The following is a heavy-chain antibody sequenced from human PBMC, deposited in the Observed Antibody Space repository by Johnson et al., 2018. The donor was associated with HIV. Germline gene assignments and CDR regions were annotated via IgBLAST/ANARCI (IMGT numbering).Heavy chain of an antibody. CDR3: AKDRSSLHDAFDI. J-gene: IGHJ3*02. V-gene: IGHV3-30*04. Sequence: QVQLVESGGGVVQPGRSLRLSCAASGFTFSSYAMHWVRLAPGKGLEWVAVILYDGSDKYYADSEQGRFNISRDNSKNTLYLQRSTLGPEDTAVYYCAKDRSSLHDAFDIWGKGTMVTVSS. CDR1: GFTFSSYA. CDR2: ILYDGSDK. D-gene: IGHD2-2*01.